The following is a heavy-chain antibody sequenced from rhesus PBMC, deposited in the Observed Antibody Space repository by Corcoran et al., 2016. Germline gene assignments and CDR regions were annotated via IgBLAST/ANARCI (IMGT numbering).Heavy chain of an antibody. Sequence: QVQLQESGPGLVKPSETLPLTGAGSGASISSNYRSWIRQPPGKGLEWIGFIYGGSWSTSYNPSLKSRVTISKDTSKNQFSLTLSSVTAADTAVYYCARGTGNLSFDHWGQGVLVTVSS. D-gene: IGHD4-35*01. CDR1: GASISSNY. J-gene: IGHJ4*01. V-gene: IGHV4-147*01. CDR3: ARGTGNLSFDH. CDR2: IYGGSWST.